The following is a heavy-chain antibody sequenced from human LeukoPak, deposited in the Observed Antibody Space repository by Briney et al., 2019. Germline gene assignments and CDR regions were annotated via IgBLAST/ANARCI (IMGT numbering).Heavy chain of an antibody. J-gene: IGHJ6*03. CDR1: GYTFTYRY. Sequence: ASVKVSCKASGYTFTYRYLHWVRQAPGQALEWMGWITPFNGNTNYAQKFQDRVTITRDRSMSTAYMELSSLRSEDTAMYYCASHSRPYYYYYMDVWGKGTTVTVSS. D-gene: IGHD6-13*01. V-gene: IGHV1-45*02. CDR3: ASHSRPYYYYYMDV. CDR2: ITPFNGNT.